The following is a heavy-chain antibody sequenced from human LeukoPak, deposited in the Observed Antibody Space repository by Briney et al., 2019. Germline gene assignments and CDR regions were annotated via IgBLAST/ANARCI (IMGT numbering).Heavy chain of an antibody. CDR2: INSNGDNT. V-gene: IGHV3-64*01. CDR3: ARANHMNAAGAFDI. D-gene: IGHD1-14*01. CDR1: GFTFSSYG. Sequence: PGGSLRLSCAASGFTFSSYGMHWVRQAPGKGLESVSAINSNGDNTYYTNSVKGRFTISRDNSKNTLYLQMGSLRAEDMAVYYCARANHMNAAGAFDIWGQGTMVTVSS. J-gene: IGHJ3*02.